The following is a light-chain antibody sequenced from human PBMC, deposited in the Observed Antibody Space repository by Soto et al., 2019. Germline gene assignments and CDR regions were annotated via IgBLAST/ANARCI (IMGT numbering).Light chain of an antibody. CDR2: DAS. Sequence: AVQLTQSPSSLSASVGDRVTITCRARQGISTALVWYQQKPGKAPKLLIYDASSLESGVPSRFSGGGSGTDFTLSISGLQPEDLGTYYCQQFNDYPTFGQGTRLEI. J-gene: IGKJ5*01. V-gene: IGKV1D-13*01. CDR1: QGISTA. CDR3: QQFNDYPT.